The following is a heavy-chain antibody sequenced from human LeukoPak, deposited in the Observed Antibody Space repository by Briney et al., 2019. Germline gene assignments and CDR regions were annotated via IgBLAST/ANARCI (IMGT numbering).Heavy chain of an antibody. CDR2: IIPILGIA. CDR3: ARDVGPYCSGGSCYPHYYYYYMDV. J-gene: IGHJ6*03. V-gene: IGHV1-69*02. Sequence: SSVKVSCKASGGTFSSYTISWLRQAPGQGLEWMGRIIPILGIANYAQKFQGRVTITADKSTSTAYMELSSLRSEDTAVYYCARDVGPYCSGGSCYPHYYYYYMDVWGKGTTVTVSS. D-gene: IGHD2-15*01. CDR1: GGTFSSYT.